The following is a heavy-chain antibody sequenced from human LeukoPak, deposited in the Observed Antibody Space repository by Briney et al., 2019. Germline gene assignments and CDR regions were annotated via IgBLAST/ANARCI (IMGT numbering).Heavy chain of an antibody. CDR2: IKQDGSET. CDR1: GFPFDYYA. J-gene: IGHJ4*02. D-gene: IGHD3-16*01. CDR3: ARSPRRGEFDY. Sequence: PGGSLRLSCAASGFPFDYYAMNWVRQAPGKGLEWVANIKQDGSETYYVDSVKGRFTISRDNTQNSLYLQMNSLGADDTALYDCARSPRRGEFDYWGQGTLVTVSS. V-gene: IGHV3-7*01.